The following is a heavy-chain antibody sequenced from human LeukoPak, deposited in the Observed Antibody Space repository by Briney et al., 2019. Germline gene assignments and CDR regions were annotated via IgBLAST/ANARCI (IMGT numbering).Heavy chain of an antibody. CDR3: TESPIDYSSSGDY. D-gene: IGHD6-6*01. Sequence: GESLKISCKGSGYSFTSYWISWVRQMPGKGLEWMGRSDPSDSYTNYSPSFQGHVTISADKSISTAYLQWSSLKASDTAMYYCTESPIDYSSSGDYWGQGTLVTVSS. J-gene: IGHJ4*02. CDR2: SDPSDSYT. V-gene: IGHV5-10-1*01. CDR1: GYSFTSYW.